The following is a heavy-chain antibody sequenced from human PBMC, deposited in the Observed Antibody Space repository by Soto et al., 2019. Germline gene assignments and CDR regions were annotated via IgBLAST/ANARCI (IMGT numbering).Heavy chain of an antibody. CDR3: ARDLSRHDFWSGYYDYYYYCGKDV. CDR1: GVSVSSNSAA. J-gene: IGHJ6*02. D-gene: IGHD3-3*01. V-gene: IGHV6-1*01. CDR2: TYYRSKWYN. Sequence: SQTLSLTCAISGVSVSSNSAAWSWIRQSPSRGLEWLGRTYYRSKWYNDYAISVKSRITINSDTSKNQFSLQLNSVTPEDTAVYYCARDLSRHDFWSGYYDYYYYCGKDVWGQRTIVTVS.